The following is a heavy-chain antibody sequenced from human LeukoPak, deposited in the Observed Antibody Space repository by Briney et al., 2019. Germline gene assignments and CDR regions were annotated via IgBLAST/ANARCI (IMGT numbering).Heavy chain of an antibody. J-gene: IGHJ4*02. CDR3: ARLSSGSLPY. V-gene: IGHV1-3*01. CDR2: INAGNGNT. CDR1: GYTFTSYA. Sequence: ASVKVSCKASGYTFTSYAMHWVRQAPGQRLEWMGWINAGNGNTKYSQKFQGRVTITRDTPASTAYMELRSLRSDDTAVYYCARLSSGSLPYWGQGTLVTVSS. D-gene: IGHD6-25*01.